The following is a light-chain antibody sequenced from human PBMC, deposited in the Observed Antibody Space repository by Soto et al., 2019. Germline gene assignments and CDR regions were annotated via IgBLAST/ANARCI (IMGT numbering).Light chain of an antibody. CDR3: QSYDSSNVV. CDR1: SGSIASNY. Sequence: NFMLTQPHSVSESPGKTVTISCTRSSGSIASNYVQWYQQRPGSAPTTVIYEDNQRPSGVPDRFSGSIDSSSNSDSLTISVLKTEDEADSYCQSYDSSNVVFGGGTKLTVL. V-gene: IGLV6-57*04. J-gene: IGLJ2*01. CDR2: EDN.